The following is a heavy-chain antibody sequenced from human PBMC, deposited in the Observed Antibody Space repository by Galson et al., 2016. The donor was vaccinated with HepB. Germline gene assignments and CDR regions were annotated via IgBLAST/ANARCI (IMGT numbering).Heavy chain of an antibody. D-gene: IGHD1-1*01. Sequence: SLRLSCAISGFTFNDYDMQWVRQGTGESLEWVATMGPAGDKYYPGSVKGRFTVSRDSAKNSLYLQMDSLRAGDSGVYYCASGPHWNHAFWGQGTLVTVSS. CDR1: GFTFNDYD. V-gene: IGHV3-13*01. J-gene: IGHJ4*02. CDR3: ASGPHWNHAF. CDR2: MGPAGDK.